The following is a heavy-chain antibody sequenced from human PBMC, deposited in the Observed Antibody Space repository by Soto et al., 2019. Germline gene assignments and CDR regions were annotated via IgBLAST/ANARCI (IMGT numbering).Heavy chain of an antibody. D-gene: IGHD3-3*01. CDR3: AKDPHDFWSYYFDY. J-gene: IGHJ4*02. Sequence: EVQLLESGGGLVQPGGSLRLSCAASGFTFSSYAMSWVRQAPGKGLEWVSAISGSGGSTYYADSVKGRFTISRDSSKNTLYLQMNSLRAEYTAVYYCAKDPHDFWSYYFDYWGQGTLVTVSS. CDR1: GFTFSSYA. CDR2: ISGSGGST. V-gene: IGHV3-23*01.